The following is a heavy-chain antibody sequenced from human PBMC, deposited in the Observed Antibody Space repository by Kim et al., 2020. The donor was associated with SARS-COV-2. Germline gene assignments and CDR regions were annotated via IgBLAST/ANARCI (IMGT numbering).Heavy chain of an antibody. CDR3: ARISRRYFDWPDVDY. Sequence: SVKVSCKASGGTFSSYAISWVRQAPGQGLEWMGRIIPILGIANYAQKFQGRVTITADKSTSTAYMELSSLRSEDTAVYYCARISRRYFDWPDVDYWGQG. V-gene: IGHV1-69*04. D-gene: IGHD3-9*01. CDR2: IIPILGIA. J-gene: IGHJ4*02. CDR1: GGTFSSYA.